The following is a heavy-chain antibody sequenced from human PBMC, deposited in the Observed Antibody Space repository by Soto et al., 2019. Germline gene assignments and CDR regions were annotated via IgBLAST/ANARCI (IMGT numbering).Heavy chain of an antibody. CDR1: GGSISSGDYY. CDR2: IYYSGST. Sequence: QVQLQESGPGLVKPSQTLSLTCTVSGGSISSGDYYWSWIRQPPGKGLEWIGYIYYSGSTYYNPSLKSRVTISVDTSKNQFSLKLSSVTAADTAVYYCASEPADYGGNSGAFDIWGQGTMVTVSS. V-gene: IGHV4-30-4*01. J-gene: IGHJ3*02. CDR3: ASEPADYGGNSGAFDI. D-gene: IGHD4-17*01.